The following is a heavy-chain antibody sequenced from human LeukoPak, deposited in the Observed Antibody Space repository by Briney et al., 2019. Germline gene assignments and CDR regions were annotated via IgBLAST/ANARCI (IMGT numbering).Heavy chain of an antibody. CDR3: AKAFLEPGYMDV. J-gene: IGHJ6*03. D-gene: IGHD3-3*01. Sequence: PGRSLRLSCAASGFTFSSYGMHWVRQAPGKGLEWVAVIWFDGTNEYYADSVKGRFTMSRDNSRSTLYLQMNSLRAEDTAVYYCAKAFLEPGYMDVWGNGTTVTVSS. CDR1: GFTFSSYG. V-gene: IGHV3-33*06. CDR2: IWFDGTNE.